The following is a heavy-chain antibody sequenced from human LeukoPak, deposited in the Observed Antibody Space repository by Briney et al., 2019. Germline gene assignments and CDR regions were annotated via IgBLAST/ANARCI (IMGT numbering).Heavy chain of an antibody. V-gene: IGHV3-30*18. D-gene: IGHD3-10*01. J-gene: IGHJ6*04. CDR1: GFTFSSYG. CDR2: ISYDGSNK. Sequence: GRSLRLSCAASGFTFSSYGMHWVRQAPGEGLEWVAVISYDGSNKYYADSLKGRFTISRDNSKNTLYLQMNSLRAEDTAVYYCAKDQGMVRGAINHGMDVWGKGTTVTVSS. CDR3: AKDQGMVRGAINHGMDV.